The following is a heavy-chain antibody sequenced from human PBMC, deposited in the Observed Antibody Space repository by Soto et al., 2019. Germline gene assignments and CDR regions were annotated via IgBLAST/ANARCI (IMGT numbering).Heavy chain of an antibody. CDR3: ARDGPDTAMVTGWFAP. Sequence: QVQLQESGPGLVKPSQTLSLTCTVSGGSISSGDYYWSWIRQPPGKGLEWIGYIYYSGSTYYNPSLKRRVTISVDTSKNQFPLKLSSVTAADTAVYYCARDGPDTAMVTGWFAPWGQGTLVTVSS. J-gene: IGHJ5*02. D-gene: IGHD5-18*01. V-gene: IGHV4-30-4*01. CDR1: GGSISSGDYY. CDR2: IYYSGST.